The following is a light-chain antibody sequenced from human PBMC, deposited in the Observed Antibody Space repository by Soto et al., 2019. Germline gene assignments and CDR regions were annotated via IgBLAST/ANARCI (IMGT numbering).Light chain of an antibody. CDR2: DAS. CDR1: QDISMY. V-gene: IGKV1-33*01. Sequence: IQMTQSPSSLSASVGDRVTITCKASQDISMYLNWYRQKPGQAPEVLIYDASKLARGVPSRFSGSGSGTHFTFTVTSLQPEDVATYYWQQRETLLTFGGGTTVEV. CDR3: QQRETLLT. J-gene: IGKJ4*01.